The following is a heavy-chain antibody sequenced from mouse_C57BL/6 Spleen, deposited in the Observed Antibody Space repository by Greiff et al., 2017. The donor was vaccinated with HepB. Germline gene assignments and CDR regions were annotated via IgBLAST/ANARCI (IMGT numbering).Heavy chain of an antibody. D-gene: IGHD1-1*01. V-gene: IGHV3-1*01. CDR2: ISYSGST. CDR1: GYSITSGYD. Sequence: EVQLQQSGPGMVKPSQSLSLTCTVTGYSITSGYDWHWIRHFPGNKLEWMGYISYSGSTNYNPSLKSRISITHDTSKNHFFLKLNSVTTEDTATYYCARDYYGSSSWYFDVWGTGTTVTVSS. CDR3: ARDYYGSSSWYFDV. J-gene: IGHJ1*03.